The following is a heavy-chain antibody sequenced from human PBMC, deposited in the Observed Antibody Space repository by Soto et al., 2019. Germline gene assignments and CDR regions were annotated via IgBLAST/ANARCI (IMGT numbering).Heavy chain of an antibody. Sequence: QVQLVQSGAEVKKPGSSVKVSCKASGGTFSSYAISWVRQAPGQGLEWMGGIIPIFGTANYAQKFQGRVTITADESTSTAYMALSSLISEDTAVYYCARDDYSGYAINYWGQGTLVTVSS. J-gene: IGHJ4*02. CDR3: ARDDYSGYAINY. D-gene: IGHD5-12*01. CDR1: GGTFSSYA. CDR2: IIPIFGTA. V-gene: IGHV1-69*01.